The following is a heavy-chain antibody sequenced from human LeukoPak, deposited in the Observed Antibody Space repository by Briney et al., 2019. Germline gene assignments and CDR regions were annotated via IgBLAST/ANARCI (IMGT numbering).Heavy chain of an antibody. CDR2: IQYDGRKK. D-gene: IGHD4-23*01. CDR1: GFSFSSYG. CDR3: AKDNGNFLTPDW. J-gene: IGHJ4*02. V-gene: IGHV3-30*02. Sequence: GGSLRLSCVMSGFSFSSYGMHWVRQAPGRGLEWVAFIQYDGRKKLCGDSVKGRCTISRDTSSKTIYLQVDSLRGEDTAVYYCAKDNGNFLTPDWWGQGTLVTVSS.